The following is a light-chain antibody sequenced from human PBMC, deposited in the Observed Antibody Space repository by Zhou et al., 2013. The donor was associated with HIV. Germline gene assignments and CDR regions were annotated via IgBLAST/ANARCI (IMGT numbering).Light chain of an antibody. J-gene: IGKJ5*01. Sequence: IRMTQSPSSLSASVGDRVTITCRASQGISSALAWYQQRPGKAPDLLIYDASSLQSGVPSRFSGSGSGTDFTLTISSLQPEDVATYYCQKYSSVPIIFGQGTRLEIK. CDR2: DAS. CDR1: QGISSA. CDR3: QKYSSVPII. V-gene: IGKV1-13*02.